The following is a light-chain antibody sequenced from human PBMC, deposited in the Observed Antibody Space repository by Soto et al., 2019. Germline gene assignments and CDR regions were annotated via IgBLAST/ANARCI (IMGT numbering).Light chain of an antibody. CDR2: WAS. Sequence: DIVMTQSPDSLAVSLGERATINCKSSQSVLYSSNNKNYLAWYKQKPGQPPKLLIYWASTRESGVPDRFSGSGSGTDFTFTISSLQAEDVAVYYCQQYYSTPGLTFGGGTKVEIK. CDR3: QQYYSTPGLT. J-gene: IGKJ4*01. CDR1: QSVLYSSNNKNY. V-gene: IGKV4-1*01.